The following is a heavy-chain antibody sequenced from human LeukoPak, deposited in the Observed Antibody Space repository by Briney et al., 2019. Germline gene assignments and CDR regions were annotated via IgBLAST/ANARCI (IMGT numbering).Heavy chain of an antibody. J-gene: IGHJ4*02. V-gene: IGHV4-59*08. CDR2: IYYSGNT. Sequence: PSETLSLTCTVSGGSISTYYWSWIRQPPGKGLEWIGYIYYSGNTNYNPSLRSRVTISVDTSKNQFSLKLSSVTAVDTAVYYCARAVDGHNYNYWGQGTLVTVSS. D-gene: IGHD5-24*01. CDR1: GGSISTYY. CDR3: ARAVDGHNYNY.